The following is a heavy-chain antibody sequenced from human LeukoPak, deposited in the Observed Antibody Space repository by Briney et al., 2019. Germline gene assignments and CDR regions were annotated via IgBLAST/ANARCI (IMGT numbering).Heavy chain of an antibody. CDR3: TRVLGGTSIVVVPAGFDY. J-gene: IGHJ4*02. V-gene: IGHV3-15*01. CDR2: IKSKTDGGTT. Sequence: GGSLRLSRAASGFTFSNAWMSWVRQAPGKGLEWVGRIKSKTDGGTTDYAAPVKGRFTISRDDSKNTLYLQMNSLKTEDTAVYYCTRVLGGTSIVVVPAGFDYWGQGTLVTVSS. D-gene: IGHD2-2*01. CDR1: GFTFSNAW.